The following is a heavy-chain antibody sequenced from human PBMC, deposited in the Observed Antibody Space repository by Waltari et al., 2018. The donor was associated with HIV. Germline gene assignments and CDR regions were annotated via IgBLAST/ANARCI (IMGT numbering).Heavy chain of an antibody. CDR1: GGSISSGSYY. CDR2: IHTSGST. V-gene: IGHV4-61*02. D-gene: IGHD2-2*01. Sequence: QVQLQESGPGLVKPSQTLSLTCTVSGGSISSGSYYWSWIRQPAGKGLEWIGRIHTSGSTNYNPSLKSRVTISVDTSKNQFSLKLSSVTAADTAVDYCARDDCSSTSCYVRYWFDPWGQGTLVTVSS. J-gene: IGHJ5*02. CDR3: ARDDCSSTSCYVRYWFDP.